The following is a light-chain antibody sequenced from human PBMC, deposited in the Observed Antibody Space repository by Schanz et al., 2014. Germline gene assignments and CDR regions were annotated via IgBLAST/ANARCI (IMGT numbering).Light chain of an antibody. J-gene: IGKJ2*01. CDR1: QSISSY. CDR3: QLYNSFFGST. CDR2: AAS. Sequence: DIQMTQSPSSLSASVGDRVTITCRASQSISSYLNWYQQKPGKAPKLLIYAASSLQSGVPSRFSGSGSATEFTLTISNLQPDDFATYYCQLYNSFFGSTFGQGTKLEIK. V-gene: IGKV1-39*02.